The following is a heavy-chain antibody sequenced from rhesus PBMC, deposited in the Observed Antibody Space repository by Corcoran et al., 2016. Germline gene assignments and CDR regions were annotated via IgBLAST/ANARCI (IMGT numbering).Heavy chain of an antibody. CDR1: GGSISGYYL. Sequence: QLQLQESGPGVVTPSETLSLTCAVAGGSISGYYLWCWFRHLPAYGLEWIGYSDGSSTGTNYNPCRKNQVAVSEDTSKTKFSLKLSTVTAADTAVNYCAIHRGGFTNQVDYWGQGVLVTVSS. CDR3: AIHRGGFTNQVDY. V-gene: IGHV4S10*01. CDR2: SDGSSTGT. J-gene: IGHJ4*01. D-gene: IGHD2-39*02.